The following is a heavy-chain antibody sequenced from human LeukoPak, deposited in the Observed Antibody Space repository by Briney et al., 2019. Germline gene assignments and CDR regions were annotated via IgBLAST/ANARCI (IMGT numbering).Heavy chain of an antibody. CDR1: GFTFSSYA. CDR2: ISYDGSNK. Sequence: GRSLRLSCAASGFTFSSYAMHWVRQAPGKGLEWVAVISYDGSNKYYADSVKGRFTISRDNSKNTLYLQMNSLRAEDTAVYYCARTYDYVWGSPFDYWGQGTLVTVSS. J-gene: IGHJ4*02. V-gene: IGHV3-30-3*01. D-gene: IGHD3-16*01. CDR3: ARTYDYVWGSPFDY.